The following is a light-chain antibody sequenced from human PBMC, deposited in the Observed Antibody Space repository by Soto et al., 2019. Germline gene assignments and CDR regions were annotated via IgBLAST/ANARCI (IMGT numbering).Light chain of an antibody. CDR1: SSDVGGYNY. CDR2: EVS. CDR3: SSYTSSSNYV. V-gene: IGLV2-14*01. Sequence: QSALTQPASVSGSPGQSITISCTGTSSDVGGYNYVSWYQQHPGKAPKLMIYEVSNRPSGVSNRLSGSKSGNTASLTISGLQAEDDADYYCSSYTSSSNYVFGTGTKVTVL. J-gene: IGLJ1*01.